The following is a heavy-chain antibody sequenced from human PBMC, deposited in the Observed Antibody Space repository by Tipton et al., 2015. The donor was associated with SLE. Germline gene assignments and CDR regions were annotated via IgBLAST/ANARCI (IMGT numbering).Heavy chain of an antibody. CDR1: GFTVSSNY. Sequence: SLRLSCAASGFTVSSNYMSWVRQAPGKGLEWVSVIYSGGSTYYADSVKGRFTISRDNSKNTLYLQMNSLRAEDTAVYYCARDRGNYGGLPEYFQHWGQGTLVTVSS. D-gene: IGHD3-10*01. CDR3: ARDRGNYGGLPEYFQH. CDR2: IYSGGST. V-gene: IGHV3-53*05. J-gene: IGHJ1*01.